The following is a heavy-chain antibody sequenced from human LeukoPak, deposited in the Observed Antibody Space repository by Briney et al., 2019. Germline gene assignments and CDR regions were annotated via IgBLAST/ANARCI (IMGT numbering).Heavy chain of an antibody. CDR1: GSTPSDYY. CDR2: ISNTGYSK. D-gene: IGHD4-23*01. V-gene: IGHV3-11*01. J-gene: IGHJ4*02. Sequence: GGSLRLSCASPGSTPSDYYVNWIRQAPGKGLEWVSQISNTGYSKYYADSVKGRFTISRDNVKGSLSLQMNSLRVADSGMYYCAREEYGGNNFDYWGQGILVTVCS. CDR3: AREEYGGNNFDY.